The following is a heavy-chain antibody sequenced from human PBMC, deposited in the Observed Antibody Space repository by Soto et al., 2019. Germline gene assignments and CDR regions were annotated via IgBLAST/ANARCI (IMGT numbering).Heavy chain of an antibody. CDR2: MNPNSGNT. J-gene: IGHJ6*02. D-gene: IGHD2-15*01. CDR3: ARGAPYCSGGSCYSHYYYGMDV. Sequence: ASVKVSCKASGYTFTSYDINWVRQATGQGLEWMGWMNPNSGNTGYAQKFQGRVTMTRNTSISTAYMELNSLRSEDTAVYYCARGAPYCSGGSCYSHYYYGMDVWGQGTTVTVSS. CDR1: GYTFTSYD. V-gene: IGHV1-8*01.